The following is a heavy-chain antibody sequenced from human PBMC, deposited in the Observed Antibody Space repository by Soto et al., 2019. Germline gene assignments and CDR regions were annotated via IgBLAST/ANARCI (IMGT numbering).Heavy chain of an antibody. CDR2: INPNSGGT. CDR1: GYTFTGYY. D-gene: IGHD2-15*01. V-gene: IGHV1-2*04. CDR3: ARDLQLGYCSGASCYPYYYYYGLDV. J-gene: IGHJ6*02. Sequence: ASVKVSCKASGYTFTGYYRHWVRQAPGQGLEWMGWINPNSGGTNYAQKFQGWVTMTRDTYISTAYMELSRLRSDDTAVYYCARDLQLGYCSGASCYPYYYYYGLDVWGQGTTVTVSS.